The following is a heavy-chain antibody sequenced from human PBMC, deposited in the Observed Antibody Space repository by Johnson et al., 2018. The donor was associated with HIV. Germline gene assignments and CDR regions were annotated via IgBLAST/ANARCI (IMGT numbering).Heavy chain of an antibody. V-gene: IGHV3-30*04. Sequence: QVQLVESGGGVVQPGRSLRLSCAASGFTFSNYAMHWVRQAPGRGLEWVAVISYDGSDEYYADSVRGRFTISRDNSKNTMYLQMNSLRADDTAMYYCAKGFSGWPHDAFDIWGQGTMVTVSS. CDR2: ISYDGSDE. J-gene: IGHJ3*02. CDR3: AKGFSGWPHDAFDI. D-gene: IGHD6-19*01. CDR1: GFTFSNYA.